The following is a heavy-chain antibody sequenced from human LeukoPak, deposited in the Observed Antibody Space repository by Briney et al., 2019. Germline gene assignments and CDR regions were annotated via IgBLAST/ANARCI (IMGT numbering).Heavy chain of an antibody. CDR1: GGSFSGYY. J-gene: IGHJ4*02. CDR2: INHSGST. D-gene: IGHD4-17*01. CDR3: ARGPSGDYDY. Sequence: SETLSLTCAVYGGSFSGYYWSWIRQPPGEGLEWIGEINHSGSTNYNPSLKSRVTISVDTSKNQFSLKLSSVTAADTAVYYCARGPSGDYDYWGQGTLVTVSS. V-gene: IGHV4-34*01.